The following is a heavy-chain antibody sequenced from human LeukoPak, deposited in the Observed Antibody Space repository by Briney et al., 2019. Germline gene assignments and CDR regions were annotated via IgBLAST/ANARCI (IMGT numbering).Heavy chain of an antibody. CDR1: GFTFSSYA. CDR3: AKGGYAGFSTTWYSDY. Sequence: KSGGSLKLSCAASGFTFSSYAMSWVRQAPGKGLEWVSSITGSGGGTFYAGSVKGRFTISRDSSKNTLYLHMNSLRAEDTAVYYCAKGGYAGFSTTWYSDYWGQGTLVTVSS. J-gene: IGHJ4*02. CDR2: ITGSGGGT. V-gene: IGHV3-23*01. D-gene: IGHD6-13*01.